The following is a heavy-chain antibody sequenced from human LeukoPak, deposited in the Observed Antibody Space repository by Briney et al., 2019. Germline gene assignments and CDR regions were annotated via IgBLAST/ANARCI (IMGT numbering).Heavy chain of an antibody. Sequence: GGSLRLPCAASGFSVSLYSMGWVRQAPGKGLEWISYIGSSSIYADSVKGRFTISRDSAKNSLYLQMNSLRGEDTAVYYCARDGPPVGAGDFDYWGQGTPVTVSS. J-gene: IGHJ4*02. CDR2: IGSSSI. D-gene: IGHD3-10*01. CDR1: GFSVSLYS. V-gene: IGHV3-48*01. CDR3: ARDGPPVGAGDFDY.